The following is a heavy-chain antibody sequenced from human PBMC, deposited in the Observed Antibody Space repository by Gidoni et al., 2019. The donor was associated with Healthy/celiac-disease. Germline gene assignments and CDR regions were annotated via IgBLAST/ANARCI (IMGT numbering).Heavy chain of an antibody. V-gene: IGHV3-48*01. CDR2: ISSSSSTI. J-gene: IGHJ6*02. CDR3: AREGYCSSTTSYIGYYYYGMDV. CDR1: GFTFRSYS. Sequence: EVQLVESGGGLVQPGGSLRLSCAASGFTFRSYSMNWVRQAPGKGLEWVSYISSSSSTIYYADAVKGRFTISRDNAKNSLYLQMNSLRAEDTAVYYCAREGYCSSTTSYIGYYYYGMDVWGQGTTVTVSS. D-gene: IGHD2-2*02.